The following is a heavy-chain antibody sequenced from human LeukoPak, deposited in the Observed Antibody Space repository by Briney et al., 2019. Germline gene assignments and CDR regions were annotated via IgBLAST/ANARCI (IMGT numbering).Heavy chain of an antibody. V-gene: IGHV4-31*03. J-gene: IGHJ4*02. CDR1: GGSIRSVGYY. CDR2: IYSSGAT. CDR3: ARAEWPLKQIAY. Sequence: SETLSLTCTVSGGSIRSVGYYWSWIRQHPGKGLEWIGYIYSSGATDYNPSLKSRVTISVDTSKNQFSLRLTSVTAADTAVYYCARAEWPLKQIAYWGQGTLVSVSS. D-gene: IGHD1/OR15-1a*01.